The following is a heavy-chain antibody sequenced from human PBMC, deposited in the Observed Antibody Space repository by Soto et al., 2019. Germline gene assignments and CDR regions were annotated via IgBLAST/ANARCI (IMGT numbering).Heavy chain of an antibody. CDR1: GGTFSSYA. D-gene: IGHD2-15*01. CDR2: IIPIFGTA. CDR3: ARSQGGSSSLDIYYYYYYGMDV. J-gene: IGHJ6*02. Sequence: QVQLVQSGAEVKKPGSSVKVSCKAPGGTFSSYAISWVRQAPGQGLERMGGIIPIFGTAKYAQKFQGRVTITADESTSTGYMELSSLTSEATAVYYCARSQGGSSSLDIYYYYYYGMDVWGQGTTVTVSS. V-gene: IGHV1-69*01.